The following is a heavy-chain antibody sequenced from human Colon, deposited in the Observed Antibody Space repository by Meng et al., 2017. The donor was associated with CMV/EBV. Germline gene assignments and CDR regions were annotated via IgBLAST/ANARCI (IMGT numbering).Heavy chain of an antibody. D-gene: IGHD3-22*01. CDR3: ALYYYDSSGYYTFGY. CDR1: GYTFSNYA. J-gene: IGHJ4*02. Sequence: QVHLVQSGAEVKKPGASVKVSCKASGYTFSNYAMHWVRQAPGQRLEWMGWINAGNGNRKYSQKFQGRVTFTRDTSASTVYTELSSLRSEDTAVYYCALYYYDSSGYYTFGYWGQGTLVTSPQ. CDR2: INAGNGNR. V-gene: IGHV1-3*01.